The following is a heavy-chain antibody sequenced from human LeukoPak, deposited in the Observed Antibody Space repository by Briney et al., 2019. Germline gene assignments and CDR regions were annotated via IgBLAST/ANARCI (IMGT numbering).Heavy chain of an antibody. Sequence: GRSLRLSCAASGFAFSRYGMHWVRQAPGKGLEWVAVIWFDGSNKYFADSVKGRFTISRDNSKNMVYLQMNSLRVEDTAVYYCVGGGQQLGGFDYWGQGALVAVSS. J-gene: IGHJ4*02. CDR3: VGGGQQLGGFDY. D-gene: IGHD6-13*01. V-gene: IGHV3-33*01. CDR2: IWFDGSNK. CDR1: GFAFSRYG.